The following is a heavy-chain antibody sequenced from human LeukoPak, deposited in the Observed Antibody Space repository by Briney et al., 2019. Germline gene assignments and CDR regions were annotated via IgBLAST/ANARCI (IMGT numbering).Heavy chain of an antibody. V-gene: IGHV3-21*01. J-gene: IGHJ4*02. CDR3: ARDLGVATIFDY. CDR2: ISSSSSYI. CDR1: GFTFSSYA. Sequence: GGSLRLSCAASGFTFSSYAMSWVRQAPGKGLEWVSSISSSSSYIYYADSVKGRFTISRDNAKNSLYLQMNSLRAEDTAVYYCARDLGVATIFDYWGQGTLVTVSS. D-gene: IGHD5-12*01.